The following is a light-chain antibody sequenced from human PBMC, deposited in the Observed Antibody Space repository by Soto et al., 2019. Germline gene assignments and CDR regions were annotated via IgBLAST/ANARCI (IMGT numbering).Light chain of an antibody. Sequence: DIQMTQSPSSLSAAIGDRVTITCRASQSIKNYLNWYQHKPGAAPKLLIFGASNLESGVPSRFSGSGSGTEFTLSISSLQPDDNATYYCQHCDTYWAFGQGTKVEVE. CDR3: QHCDTYWA. CDR2: GAS. J-gene: IGKJ1*01. V-gene: IGKV1-39*01. CDR1: QSIKNY.